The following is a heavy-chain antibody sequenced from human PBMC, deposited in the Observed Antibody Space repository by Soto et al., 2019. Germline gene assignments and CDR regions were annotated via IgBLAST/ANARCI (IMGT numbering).Heavy chain of an antibody. CDR3: VREDSGGYKFFDY. V-gene: IGHV4-59*01. CDR1: GGSISGYY. D-gene: IGHD3-22*01. J-gene: IGHJ4*02. Sequence: SETLSLTCTVPGGSISGYYWSWIRQPPGKGLEWIGYIYYSGSTSYNSSLKSRLTISVDTSKNQFSLRLTSVTAADTAVYYCVREDSGGYKFFDYWGQGTLVTVSS. CDR2: IYYSGST.